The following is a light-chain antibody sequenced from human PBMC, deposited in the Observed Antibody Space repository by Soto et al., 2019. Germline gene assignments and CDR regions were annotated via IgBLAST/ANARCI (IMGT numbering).Light chain of an antibody. CDR1: SSDVGGYNY. V-gene: IGLV2-14*01. Sequence: QSVLTQPASVSGSPGQSITISCTGTSSDVGGYNYVSWYQQHPGKAPKLMIYDVSNRPSGVSNRFSGSKSGNTASLTISGLQAEVEADYYCSSYTSSSTYVFGNGTKVTVL. J-gene: IGLJ1*01. CDR2: DVS. CDR3: SSYTSSSTYV.